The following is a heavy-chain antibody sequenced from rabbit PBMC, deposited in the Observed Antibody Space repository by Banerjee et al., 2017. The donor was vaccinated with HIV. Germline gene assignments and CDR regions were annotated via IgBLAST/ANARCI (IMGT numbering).Heavy chain of an antibody. CDR1: GIDFSSYFY. J-gene: IGHJ6*01. CDR3: ASRTNYFNYGYGMNL. V-gene: IGHV1S40*01. D-gene: IGHD2-1*01. Sequence: QSLEESGGDLVKPGASLTLTCTASGIDFSSYFYMSWVRQAPAKGLELIAYIGFSSGNTYYASWAKGRFTISKTSSTTVTLQMPSLTAADTATYFCASRTNYFNYGYGMNLWGPGTLVTVS. CDR2: IGFSSGNT.